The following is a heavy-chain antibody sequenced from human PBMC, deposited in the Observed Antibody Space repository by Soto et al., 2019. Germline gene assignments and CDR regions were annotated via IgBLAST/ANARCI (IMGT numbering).Heavy chain of an antibody. CDR1: GGPISGSVW. D-gene: IGHD3-16*01. CDR3: ARKAWVRFDF. V-gene: IGHV4-4*02. J-gene: IGHJ4*02. Sequence: SETLSLTCAVSGGPISGSVWWTWVRQPPGKGLEWIGEVFHSGGINYNPSLKSRVTMSVDTSRSQFSLELHSVTAADTAVYYCARKAWVRFDFWGQGXLVTVYS. CDR2: VFHSGGI.